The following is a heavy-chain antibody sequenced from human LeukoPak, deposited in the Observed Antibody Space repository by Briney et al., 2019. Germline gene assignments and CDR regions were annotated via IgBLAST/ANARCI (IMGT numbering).Heavy chain of an antibody. J-gene: IGHJ4*02. Sequence: ASVKVSCKASGYTFTSYGISWVRQAPGQGLEWMGWISAYNGNTNYAQKLQGRVTMTTDTSTSTAYMELRSLRSDDTAVYYCAREYCNTYSCFSIVDYWGQGTLVTVSS. CDR1: GYTFTSYG. CDR2: ISAYNGNT. D-gene: IGHD2/OR15-2a*01. V-gene: IGHV1-18*01. CDR3: AREYCNTYSCFSIVDY.